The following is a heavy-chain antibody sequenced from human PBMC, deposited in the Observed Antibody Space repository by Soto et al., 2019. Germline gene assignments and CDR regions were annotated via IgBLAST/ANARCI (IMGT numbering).Heavy chain of an antibody. CDR3: AHRVLRTVFGLVTTTAISFDF. CDR2: IYWADDK. Sequence: QITLNESGPTQVKPRQTLTLTCTFSRFSLTTSGVGVGWIRQSPGKVPEWLALIYWADDKRYSPSLKSRLTITKDTSKNQVGLTMADLDPADTAIYYCAHRVLRTVFGLVTTTAISFDFWGQGTPVAVSS. D-gene: IGHD3-3*01. J-gene: IGHJ4*02. CDR1: RFSLTTSGVG. V-gene: IGHV2-5*02.